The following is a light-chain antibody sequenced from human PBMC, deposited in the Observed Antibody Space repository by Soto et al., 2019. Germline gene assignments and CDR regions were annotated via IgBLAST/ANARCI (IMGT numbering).Light chain of an antibody. V-gene: IGLV2-14*01. J-gene: IGLJ2*01. CDR2: EVS. CDR3: SSYTSSITPHVV. CDR1: SSDVGGYKY. Sequence: QSALTQPASVSGSPGQSITMSCTGTSSDVGGYKYVSWYQQHPGKAPKVIIYEVSNRASGVSNRFSGSKSGNTASLTISGLLAEDEADYYCSSYTSSITPHVVFGGGTQLTVL.